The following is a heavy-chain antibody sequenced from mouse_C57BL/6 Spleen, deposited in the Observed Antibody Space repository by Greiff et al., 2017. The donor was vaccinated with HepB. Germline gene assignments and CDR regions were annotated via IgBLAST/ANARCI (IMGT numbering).Heavy chain of an antibody. Sequence: QVQLKESGAELVKPGASVKISRKASGYAFSSYWMNWVKQRPGKGLEWIGQIYPGDGDTNYNGKFKGKATLTADKSSSTAYMQLSSLTSEDSAVYFCASDYDYDEDYAMDYWGQGTSVTVSS. CDR3: ASDYDYDEDYAMDY. J-gene: IGHJ4*01. CDR1: GYAFSSYW. V-gene: IGHV1-80*01. D-gene: IGHD2-4*01. CDR2: IYPGDGDT.